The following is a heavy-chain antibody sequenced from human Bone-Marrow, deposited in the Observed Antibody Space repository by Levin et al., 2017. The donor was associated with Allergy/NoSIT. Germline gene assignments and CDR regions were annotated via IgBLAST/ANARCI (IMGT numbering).Heavy chain of an antibody. J-gene: IGHJ2*01. CDR2: ISSSSSTI. CDR3: ARGGHRQDEIGGEQWLAQVWYFDL. Sequence: PGGSLRLSCAASGFTFSSYSMNWVRQAPGKGLEWVSYISSSSSTIYYADSVKGRFTISRDNAKNSLYLQMNSLRDEDTAVYYCARGGHRQDEIGGEQWLAQVWYFDLWGRGTLVTVSS. V-gene: IGHV3-48*02. D-gene: IGHD6-19*01. CDR1: GFTFSSYS.